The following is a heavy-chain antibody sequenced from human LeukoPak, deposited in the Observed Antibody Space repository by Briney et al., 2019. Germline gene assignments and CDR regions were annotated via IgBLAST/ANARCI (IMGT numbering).Heavy chain of an antibody. CDR1: GYTFTGYY. CDR2: TNPSSGGT. Sequence: ASVKVSCKASGYTFTGYYMHWVRQAPGQGLEWMGWTNPSSGGTNYAQKFQGRVTMTRDTSISTAYMEPSRLRSDDTAVYYCARGPGGDAFDIWGQGTMVTVSS. J-gene: IGHJ3*02. CDR3: ARGPGGDAFDI. V-gene: IGHV1-2*02. D-gene: IGHD1-1*01.